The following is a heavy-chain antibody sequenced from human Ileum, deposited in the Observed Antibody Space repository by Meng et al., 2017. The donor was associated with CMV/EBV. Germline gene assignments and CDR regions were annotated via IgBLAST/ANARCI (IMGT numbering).Heavy chain of an antibody. D-gene: IGHD5-24*01. CDR2: IKYDGSQK. V-gene: IGHV3-7*05. Sequence: GGSLRLSCTASGFTFSSYWMSWVRQAPGKGLEWVADIKYDGSQKRYVDSVKGRFTISRDNAKKSLDLQMNSVRAEDTAIYYCARALVGDGNNSGYWGQGTLVTVSS. CDR1: GFTFSSYW. J-gene: IGHJ4*02. CDR3: ARALVGDGNNSGY.